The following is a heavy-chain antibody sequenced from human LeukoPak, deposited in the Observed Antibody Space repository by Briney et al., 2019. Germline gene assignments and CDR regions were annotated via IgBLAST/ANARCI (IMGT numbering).Heavy chain of an antibody. CDR3: ARGYGSGSYYSP. Sequence: SETLSLTCTVSGGSISSYYWSWIRQPPGKGLEWIGEINHSGSTNYNPSLKSRVTISVDTSKNQFSLKLSSVTAADTAVYYCARGYGSGSYYSPWGQGTLVTVSS. CDR2: INHSGST. J-gene: IGHJ5*02. CDR1: GGSISSYY. V-gene: IGHV4-34*01. D-gene: IGHD3-10*01.